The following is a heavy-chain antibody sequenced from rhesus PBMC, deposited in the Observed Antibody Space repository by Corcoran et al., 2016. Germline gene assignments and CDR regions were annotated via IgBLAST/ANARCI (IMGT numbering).Heavy chain of an antibody. V-gene: IGHV4S10*01. CDR2: IYGSRTST. J-gene: IGHJ5-1*01. Sequence: QVQLQESGPGVLKPSETLSLTCAVSGGSIRDSYRCRWILPPPGKGLEWIVYIYGSRTSTNYTPTRRSLVTISKDKSKNQFALKLSSVAAADTSVYYCAREPENRFDVWGPGVLVTVSS. CDR3: AREPENRFDV. CDR1: GGSIRDSYR.